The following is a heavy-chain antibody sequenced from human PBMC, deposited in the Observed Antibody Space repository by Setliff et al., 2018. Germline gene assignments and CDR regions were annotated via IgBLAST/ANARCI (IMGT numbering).Heavy chain of an antibody. D-gene: IGHD1-1*01. CDR1: GGTLSGYA. CDR2: ITPIFETA. V-gene: IGHV1-69*06. J-gene: IGHJ6*02. Sequence: SVKVSCKASGGTLSGYAFSWVRQAPGQGLEWVGGITPIFETAHYAQKFQDRVTITADKSTSTVFMELNSLISEDTAVYFCARDSVTLGQLERRGGFRYYDMDVWGLGTTVTVSS. CDR3: ARDSVTLGQLERRGGFRYYDMDV.